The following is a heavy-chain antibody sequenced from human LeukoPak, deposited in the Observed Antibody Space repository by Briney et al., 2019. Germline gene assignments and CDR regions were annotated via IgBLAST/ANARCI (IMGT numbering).Heavy chain of an antibody. D-gene: IGHD3-9*01. Sequence: ASVKVSCKVSGYTLTELSIHWVRQAPGKGLEWMGGFDPEDGETIYAQKFQGRVTMTEDTSTDTAYMELSSLRSEDTAVYYCAITGPVLRYFDWLFDYWGQGTLVTVSS. J-gene: IGHJ4*02. V-gene: IGHV1-24*01. CDR1: GYTLTELS. CDR2: FDPEDGET. CDR3: AITGPVLRYFDWLFDY.